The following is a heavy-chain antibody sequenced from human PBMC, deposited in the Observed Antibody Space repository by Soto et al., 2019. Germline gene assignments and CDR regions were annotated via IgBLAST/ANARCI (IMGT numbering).Heavy chain of an antibody. D-gene: IGHD1-26*01. CDR1: GGSASSGSYY. V-gene: IGHV4-61*01. Sequence: SETLSLTCTVSGGSASSGSYYWSWIRQPPGKGLEWIGYIYYSGSTNYNPSLKSRVTISVDTSKNQFSLKLSSVTAADTAVYYCAREESPYYAFDYWGQGTLVTVSS. CDR2: IYYSGST. CDR3: AREESPYYAFDY. J-gene: IGHJ4*02.